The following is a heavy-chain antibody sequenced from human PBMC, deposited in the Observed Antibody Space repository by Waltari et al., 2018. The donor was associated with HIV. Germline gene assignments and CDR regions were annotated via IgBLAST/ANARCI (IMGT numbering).Heavy chain of an antibody. Sequence: QVQLVESGGGVVQPGRSLRLSCAASRFTFSSYGMHWVRQSPGEGLVCVALISYNGSNRYYANSVTGRVTISRDNSKHTRWLKRTSLRAEDTSVYYCAKGGTVYGYYHSFDYWGQGTLVTVSS. J-gene: IGHJ4*02. CDR1: RFTFSSYG. V-gene: IGHV3-30*18. D-gene: IGHD5-18*01. CDR3: AKGGTVYGYYHSFDY. CDR2: ISYNGSNR.